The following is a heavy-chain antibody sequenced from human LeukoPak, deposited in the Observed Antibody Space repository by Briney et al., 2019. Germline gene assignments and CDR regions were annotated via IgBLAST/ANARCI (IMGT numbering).Heavy chain of an antibody. Sequence: GGSLRLSCSASGVTFSSYWMSWVRQATGKGLEWVANIKEDGSEEYYVDSVKGRFTVSRDNAKNSLYLQMNSLRAEDTAVYYCARLSGWELGYWGQGALVTVSS. CDR1: GVTFSSYW. J-gene: IGHJ4*02. D-gene: IGHD1-26*01. CDR3: ARLSGWELGY. CDR2: IKEDGSEE. V-gene: IGHV3-7*01.